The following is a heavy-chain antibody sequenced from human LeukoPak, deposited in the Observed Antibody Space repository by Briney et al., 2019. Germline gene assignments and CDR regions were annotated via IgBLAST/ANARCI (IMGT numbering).Heavy chain of an antibody. CDR1: GFNFRAYW. V-gene: IGHV3-7*01. J-gene: IGHJ4*02. CDR3: LAGGGY. Sequence: TGGSLRLSCTTSGFNFRAYWMNWVRQAPGKGLEWVANINPAGSETYYVDSVKGRFTVSRDNARNSLYLQMNWLRGEDTAVYYCLAGGGYWGQGTLVSVSS. CDR2: INPAGSET. D-gene: IGHD3-16*01.